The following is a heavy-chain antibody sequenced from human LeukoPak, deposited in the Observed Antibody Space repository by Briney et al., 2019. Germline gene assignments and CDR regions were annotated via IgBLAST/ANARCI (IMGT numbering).Heavy chain of an antibody. CDR2: INPNSGGT. V-gene: IGHV1-2*02. Sequence: ASVNVSCTASGYTFTVYYMHWVRPAPGQGREWMGWINPNSGGTNYAQKFQGRVTMTRDTSISTAYMELSRLRSDDTAVYYCARVGSAYCGGDCYSWFYWGQGTLVTVSS. CDR1: GYTFTVYY. CDR3: ARVGSAYCGGDCYSWFY. D-gene: IGHD2-21*02. J-gene: IGHJ4*02.